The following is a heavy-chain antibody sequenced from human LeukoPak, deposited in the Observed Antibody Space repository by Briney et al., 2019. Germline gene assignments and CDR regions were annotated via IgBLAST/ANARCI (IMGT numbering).Heavy chain of an antibody. Sequence: GASVKVSCKASGYTFTSYYMHWVRQAPGQGLEWMGIINPSGGSASYAQKFQGRVTMTRDTSTSTVYMELSSLRSEDTAVYYCASYSWGEAFDIWGQGTMVTVSS. CDR2: INPSGGSA. J-gene: IGHJ3*02. D-gene: IGHD7-27*01. CDR3: ASYSWGEAFDI. V-gene: IGHV1-46*01. CDR1: GYTFTSYY.